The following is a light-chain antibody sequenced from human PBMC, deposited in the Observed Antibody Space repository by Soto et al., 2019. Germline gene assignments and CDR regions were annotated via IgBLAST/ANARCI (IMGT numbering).Light chain of an antibody. Sequence: ESVFALFPRTLPLSPGERARLSCRSSQSVSSSHLAWYQQKPGQAPRLLIYGPSSRATGIPDRFSGSASGTDFTLTISRLEPQEFAVHYCQQYGSSITFGQATRLEIK. J-gene: IGKJ5*01. V-gene: IGKV3-20*01. CDR2: GPS. CDR3: QQYGSSIT. CDR1: QSVSSSH.